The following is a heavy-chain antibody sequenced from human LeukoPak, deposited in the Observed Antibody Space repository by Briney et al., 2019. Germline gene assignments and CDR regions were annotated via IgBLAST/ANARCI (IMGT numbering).Heavy chain of an antibody. CDR3: ARDSYYFDY. Sequence: GGSLRLSCAASGFTFSSYSMNWVRQAPGKGLEWVSSISSSSSYIYHADSVKGRFTISRDNAKNSLYLQMNSLRAEDTAVYYCARDSYYFDYWGQGTLVTVSS. CDR2: ISSSSSYI. CDR1: GFTFSSYS. J-gene: IGHJ4*02. V-gene: IGHV3-21*01.